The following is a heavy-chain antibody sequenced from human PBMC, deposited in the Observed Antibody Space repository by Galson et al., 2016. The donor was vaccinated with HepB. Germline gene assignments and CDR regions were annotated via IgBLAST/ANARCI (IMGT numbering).Heavy chain of an antibody. CDR1: GFTFSSYS. CDR3: AREDSGYNGSFDC. D-gene: IGHD1-1*01. V-gene: IGHV3-30*04. J-gene: IGHJ4*02. CDR2: ISYDGSNK. Sequence: SLRLSCAASGFTFSSYSMHWVRQAPGKGLEWVAVISYDGSNKYYADSVKGRFTISRDNSKNTLYLQMNSLRAEDTAVYYCAREDSGYNGSFDCWAQGTLVTGSS.